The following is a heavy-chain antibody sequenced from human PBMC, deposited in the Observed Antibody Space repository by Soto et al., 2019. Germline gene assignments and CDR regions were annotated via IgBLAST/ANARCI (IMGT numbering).Heavy chain of an antibody. CDR3: ARSQRRTSAAGAGDY. Sequence: QVQLVQSGAEVKKPGASVKVSCKASGYTFTSYDINWVRQATGQGLEWMGCMNPNSGNAGYAQRFQGRVTMTWNTSISTAYMDLSSLRSEDTAVYYCARSQRRTSAAGAGDYWGQGTLVTVSS. D-gene: IGHD6-13*01. CDR1: GYTFTSYD. CDR2: MNPNSGNA. J-gene: IGHJ4*02. V-gene: IGHV1-8*01.